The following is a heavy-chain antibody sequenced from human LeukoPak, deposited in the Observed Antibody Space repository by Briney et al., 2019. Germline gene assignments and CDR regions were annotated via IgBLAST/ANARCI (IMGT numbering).Heavy chain of an antibody. J-gene: IGHJ4*02. Sequence: SQTLSLTCTVSGGSISSSSYYWGWIRQPPGNGLEWIGSIYYSGSTYYNPSLKSRVTISVDTSKNQFSLKLSSVTAADTAVYYCARVLQEYDYWGQGTLVSVSS. CDR2: IYYSGST. CDR1: GGSISSSSYY. D-gene: IGHD2/OR15-2a*01. V-gene: IGHV4-39*01. CDR3: ARVLQEYDY.